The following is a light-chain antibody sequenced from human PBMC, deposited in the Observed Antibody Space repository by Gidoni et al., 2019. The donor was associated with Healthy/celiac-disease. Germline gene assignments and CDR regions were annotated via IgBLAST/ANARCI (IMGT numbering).Light chain of an antibody. V-gene: IGKV1-39*01. J-gene: IGKJ1*01. Sequence: DIQMTQSPSSLSASVGDRVTITCRASQSISSYLHWYQQKPGNAPKLLIYAASSLQSGVPARFSGSGSGTDFTLTISSLQPEDFATYYCQQNYKTPRAFGQGTKVEIK. CDR2: AAS. CDR3: QQNYKTPRA. CDR1: QSISSY.